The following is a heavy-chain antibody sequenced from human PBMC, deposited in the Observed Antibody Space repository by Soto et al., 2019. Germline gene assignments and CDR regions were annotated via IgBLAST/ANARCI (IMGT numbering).Heavy chain of an antibody. CDR1: GGSISSYY. V-gene: IGHV4-59*01. Sequence: SETLSLTCTVSGGSISSYYWSWIRQPPGKGLEWIGYIYYSGSTNYNPSLKSRVTISVDTSKDQFSLKLSSVTAADTAVYYCARVWGGAFDFWGQGTMVTVSS. D-gene: IGHD3-10*01. CDR2: IYYSGST. J-gene: IGHJ3*01. CDR3: ARVWGGAFDF.